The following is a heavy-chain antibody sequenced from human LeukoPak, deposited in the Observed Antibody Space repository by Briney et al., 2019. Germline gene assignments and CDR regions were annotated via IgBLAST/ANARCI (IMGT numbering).Heavy chain of an antibody. D-gene: IGHD6-13*01. J-gene: IGHJ4*02. CDR3: AREGHSGSSSFDY. V-gene: IGHV3-30*03. Sequence: PGGSLRLSCAASGFTFSTYGMHWVRQAPGKGLEWVAVISYDGSNKYYADSVKGRFTISRDDSKNTLFLQMNSLRPEDTAVYYCAREGHSGSSSFDYWGQGTLVTVSS. CDR1: GFTFSTYG. CDR2: ISYDGSNK.